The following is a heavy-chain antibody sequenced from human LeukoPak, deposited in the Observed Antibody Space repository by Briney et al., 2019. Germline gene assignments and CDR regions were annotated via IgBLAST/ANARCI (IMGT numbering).Heavy chain of an antibody. CDR2: INPNSGGT. Sequence: ASVTVSCKASGYTFTGYYMHWVRQAPGQGLEWMGWINPNSGGTNYAQKFQGRVTMTRDTSISTAYMELSRLRSDDTAVYYCARIPKEPYYFDYWGQGTLVTVSS. CDR1: GYTFTGYY. CDR3: ARIPKEPYYFDY. V-gene: IGHV1-2*02. J-gene: IGHJ4*02. D-gene: IGHD1-1*01.